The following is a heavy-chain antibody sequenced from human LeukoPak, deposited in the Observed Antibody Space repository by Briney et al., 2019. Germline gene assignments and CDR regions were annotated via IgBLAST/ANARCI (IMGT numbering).Heavy chain of an antibody. Sequence: SETLSLTCTVSGGSISSYYWSWIRQPPGKGLEWIGYIYYSGSTNYNPSLKSRVTISVDTSKNQFSLKLSSVTAADTAVYYCARGGYSYGLYYYYGMDVWGQGTTVTVSS. CDR3: ARGGYSYGLYYYYGMDV. J-gene: IGHJ6*02. CDR1: GGSISSYY. V-gene: IGHV4-59*01. CDR2: IYYSGST. D-gene: IGHD5-18*01.